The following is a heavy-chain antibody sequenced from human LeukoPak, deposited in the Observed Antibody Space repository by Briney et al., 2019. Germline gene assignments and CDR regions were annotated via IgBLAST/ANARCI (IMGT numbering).Heavy chain of an antibody. CDR2: IRSKAYGGTT. CDR3: TRALYCSGGSCWPFDY. D-gene: IGHD2-15*01. V-gene: IGHV3-49*04. Sequence: GRSLRLSCTASGFTFGDYAMSWVRQAPGKWLEWVGFIRSKAYGGTTEYAASVKGRFTISRDDSKSIAYLQMNSLKTEDTAVYYCTRALYCSGGSCWPFDYWGQGTLVTVSS. J-gene: IGHJ4*02. CDR1: GFTFGDYA.